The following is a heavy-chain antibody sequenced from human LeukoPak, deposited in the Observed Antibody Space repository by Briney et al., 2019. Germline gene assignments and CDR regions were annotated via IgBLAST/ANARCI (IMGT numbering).Heavy chain of an antibody. Sequence: SVKVSCKASGGTFSSYAISWVRQAPGQGLEWMGGIIPIFGTANYAQKFQGRVTITTDESTSTACMELSSLRSEDTAVYYCARGYYDILTGLGRLDYWGQGTLVTVSS. V-gene: IGHV1-69*05. D-gene: IGHD3-9*01. J-gene: IGHJ4*02. CDR1: GGTFSSYA. CDR2: IIPIFGTA. CDR3: ARGYYDILTGLGRLDY.